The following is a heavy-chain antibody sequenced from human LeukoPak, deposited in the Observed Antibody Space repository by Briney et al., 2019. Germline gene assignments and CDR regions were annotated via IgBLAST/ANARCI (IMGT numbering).Heavy chain of an antibody. CDR3: AKTYSGYDSYYFDY. Sequence: GGSLRLSCAASGFTFSSYAMSWVRQAPGKGLEWVSAISGSGGSTYYADSVKGRFTISGDNSKNTLYLQMNSLRAEDTAVYYCAKTYSGYDSYYFDYWGQGTLVTVSS. V-gene: IGHV3-23*01. J-gene: IGHJ4*02. D-gene: IGHD5-12*01. CDR2: ISGSGGST. CDR1: GFTFSSYA.